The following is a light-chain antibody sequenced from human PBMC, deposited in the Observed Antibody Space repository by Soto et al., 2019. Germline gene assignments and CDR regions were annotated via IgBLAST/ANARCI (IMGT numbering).Light chain of an antibody. V-gene: IGKV3-15*01. Sequence: EIVMTQSPATLSVSPGERATLSCRASQNVNTNLAWYQQKLGQAPRLLIFGASSWATGVPGRFSGSGSGTDFPHTIRSLQSDDFAVYYCQQYTNRPPWTFGEGNKVDMK. CDR2: GAS. CDR1: QNVNTN. CDR3: QQYTNRPPWT. J-gene: IGKJ1*01.